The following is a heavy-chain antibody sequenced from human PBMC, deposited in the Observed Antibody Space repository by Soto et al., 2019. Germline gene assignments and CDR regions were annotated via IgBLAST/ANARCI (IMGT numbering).Heavy chain of an antibody. CDR2: IYYSGST. CDR1: GGSITSGNYH. CDR3: AREDGGRGGDY. J-gene: IGHJ4*02. Sequence: QVQLQESGPGLVKPSQTLSLTCTVSGGSITSGNYHWSWIRQPPGKGLEWIGYIYYSGSTYYNPSHMSRVVISVDTSNNQFSLKLNSVTAADTAVYYCAREDGGRGGDYWGQVNLVTLSS. D-gene: IGHD4-17*01. V-gene: IGHV4-30-4*01.